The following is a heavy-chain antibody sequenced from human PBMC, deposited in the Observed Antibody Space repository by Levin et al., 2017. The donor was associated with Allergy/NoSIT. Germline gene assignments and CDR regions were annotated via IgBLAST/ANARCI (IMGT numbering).Heavy chain of an antibody. J-gene: IGHJ4*02. Sequence: GESLKISCAASGFTFSSYEMNWVRQAPGKGLVWVSYISSSGSTIYYADSVKGRFTISRDNAKNSLYLQMNSLRAEDTAVYYCARQLGNFWSGYNYFDYWGQGTLVTVSS. V-gene: IGHV3-48*03. D-gene: IGHD3-3*01. CDR1: GFTFSSYE. CDR3: ARQLGNFWSGYNYFDY. CDR2: ISSSGSTI.